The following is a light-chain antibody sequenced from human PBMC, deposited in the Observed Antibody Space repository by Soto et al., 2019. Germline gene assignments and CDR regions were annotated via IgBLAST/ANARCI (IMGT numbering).Light chain of an antibody. J-gene: IGKJ4*01. CDR2: GAS. CDR3: QQYINWPPLT. CDR1: QSVRSN. Sequence: EIVLTQSPATLSVSPGERATLSCRASQSVRSNLAWYQQKTGQGPRLLIFGASTRATNIPARFSGSGSGTEFTLTISSRQSEDFAVYYCQQYINWPPLTFGGGTKVEIK. V-gene: IGKV3-15*01.